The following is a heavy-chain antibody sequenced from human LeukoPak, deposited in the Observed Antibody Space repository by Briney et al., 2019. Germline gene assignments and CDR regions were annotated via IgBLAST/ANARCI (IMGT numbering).Heavy chain of an antibody. D-gene: IGHD1-26*01. CDR1: GYTFTSYG. J-gene: IGHJ4*02. V-gene: IGHV1-18*01. CDR3: ARGATRRPPYYFDY. Sequence: ASVKVSCKASGYTFTSYGISWVRQAPGQGPEWMGWISPYNGNTNYAQKLQGRVTMTTDTSTSTAYMELRSLRSDDTAVYYCARGATRRPPYYFDYWGQGTLVTVSS. CDR2: ISPYNGNT.